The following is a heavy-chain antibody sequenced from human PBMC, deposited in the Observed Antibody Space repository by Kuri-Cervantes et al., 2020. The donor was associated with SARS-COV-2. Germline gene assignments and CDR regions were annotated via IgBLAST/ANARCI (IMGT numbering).Heavy chain of an antibody. Sequence: GESLKICCAASGFTFSSYAMSWVRQAPGKGLEWVSAISGSGGSTYYADSVKGRFTISRDNSKNTLYLQMNSLRAEDTAVYYCAKDREYSSSIGQVDYWGQGTLVTVSS. D-gene: IGHD6-6*01. V-gene: IGHV3-23*01. CDR2: ISGSGGST. CDR3: AKDREYSSSIGQVDY. CDR1: GFTFSSYA. J-gene: IGHJ4*02.